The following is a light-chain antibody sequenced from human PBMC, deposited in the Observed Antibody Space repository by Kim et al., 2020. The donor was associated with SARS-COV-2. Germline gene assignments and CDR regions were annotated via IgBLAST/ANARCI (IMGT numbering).Light chain of an antibody. Sequence: LSPGERATLSCRASESVSSTYLAWYQQTPGQAPRLLMYAASSRATGIPERFSGSGSGTDFTLTISTLEPEDFAVYYCQQYGSSPYTFGQGTKLEI. CDR2: AAS. J-gene: IGKJ2*01. CDR3: QQYGSSPYT. V-gene: IGKV3-20*01. CDR1: ESVSSTY.